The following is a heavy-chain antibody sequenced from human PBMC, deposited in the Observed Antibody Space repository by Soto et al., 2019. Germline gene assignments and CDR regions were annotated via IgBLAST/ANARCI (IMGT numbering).Heavy chain of an antibody. Sequence: QITLKESGPTLVKPTQTLTLTCTFSGFSLSTSGVGVGWIRQPPGKALEWLALIYWNDDKRYSPSLKSRLTITKDTSKNQVVLTMTNMDPVDTATYSCARVLYDFWSGYPDYWGQGTLVTVSS. V-gene: IGHV2-5*01. CDR3: ARVLYDFWSGYPDY. J-gene: IGHJ4*02. CDR2: IYWNDDK. D-gene: IGHD3-3*01. CDR1: GFSLSTSGVG.